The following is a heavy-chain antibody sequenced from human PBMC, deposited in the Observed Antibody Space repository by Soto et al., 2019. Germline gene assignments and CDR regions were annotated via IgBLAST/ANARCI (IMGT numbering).Heavy chain of an antibody. CDR1: GFTFNTYD. CDR2: ITTSSAYI. Sequence: EVQLVESGGGLVKPGGSLRLSCAASGFTFNTYDMNWVHQAPGKGLEWVSSITTSSAYIYYADSLKGRITISRDNTKNSLFLQMNSLGAEDTAVYYCVRSGTARLLRHSWFDTWGQGTLVTVSS. CDR3: VRSGTARLLRHSWFDT. D-gene: IGHD2-21*01. V-gene: IGHV3-21*01. J-gene: IGHJ5*02.